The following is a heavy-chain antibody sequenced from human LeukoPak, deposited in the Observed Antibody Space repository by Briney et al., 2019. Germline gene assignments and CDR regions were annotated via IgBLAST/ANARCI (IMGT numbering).Heavy chain of an antibody. D-gene: IGHD2-15*01. J-gene: IGHJ4*02. V-gene: IGHV3-23*01. CDR1: GFTFSSYG. CDR2: ISGSGGST. Sequence: GGSLRLSCAASGFTFSSYGMSWVRQAPGKGLEWVSAISGSGGSTYYADSVKGRFTISRDNSKNTLYLQMNSLRAEDTAVYYCAKVGSSGGSKPFDYWGQGTLVTVSS. CDR3: AKVGSSGGSKPFDY.